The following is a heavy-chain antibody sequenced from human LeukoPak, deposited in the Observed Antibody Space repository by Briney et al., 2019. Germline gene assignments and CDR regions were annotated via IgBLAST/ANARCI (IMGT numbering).Heavy chain of an antibody. CDR3: ARLWGS. V-gene: IGHV4-38-2*02. D-gene: IGHD3-16*01. CDR2: FSHSGST. Sequence: SETLSLTCTVSGYSISSGYYWVWIRQPPGKGLEWIGTFSHSGSTYYNPSLKSRVTISVDTSKNQFSLRPNSLTAADAAVYYCARLWGSWGQGTLVTVSS. J-gene: IGHJ5*02. CDR1: GYSISSGYY.